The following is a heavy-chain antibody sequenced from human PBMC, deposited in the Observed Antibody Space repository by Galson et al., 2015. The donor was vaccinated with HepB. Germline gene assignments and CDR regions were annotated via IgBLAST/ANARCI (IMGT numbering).Heavy chain of an antibody. V-gene: IGHV1-69*04. CDR2: IIPILGIA. J-gene: IGHJ4*02. CDR1: GYTFTSYG. CDR3: ARLGFGDYVPHY. Sequence: SVKVSCKASGYTFTSYGISWVRQAPGQGLEWMGRIIPILGIANYAQKFQGRVTITADKSTSTAYMELSSLRSEDTAVYYCARLGFGDYVPHYWGQGTLVTVSS. D-gene: IGHD4-17*01.